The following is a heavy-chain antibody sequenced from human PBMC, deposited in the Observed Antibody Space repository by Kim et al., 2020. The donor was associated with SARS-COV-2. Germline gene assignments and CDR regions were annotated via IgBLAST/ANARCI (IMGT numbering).Heavy chain of an antibody. CDR3: ARVSSGSYFGAFDI. J-gene: IGHJ3*02. Sequence: ADSVKSRFAISRDNSKNTLYLQMTSQRAEDTAVYYCARVSSGSYFGAFDIWGQGTMVTVSS. V-gene: IGHV3-30*09. D-gene: IGHD1-26*01.